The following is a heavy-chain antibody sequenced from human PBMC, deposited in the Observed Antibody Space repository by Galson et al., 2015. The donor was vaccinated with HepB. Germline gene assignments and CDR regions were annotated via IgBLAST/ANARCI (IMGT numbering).Heavy chain of an antibody. CDR1: GYSFTSYY. Sequence: SGAEVKKPGESLRISCKGSGYSFTSYYMSWVRQAPGKGLEWVSVIYTDGRTFDADSVKGRFTISRDNSKNTLYLQMNSLRAEDTAVYYCARDPYSSSWYRDWGQGTLVTVSS. V-gene: IGHV3-66*01. D-gene: IGHD6-13*01. CDR2: IYTDGRT. CDR3: ARDPYSSSWYRD. J-gene: IGHJ1*01.